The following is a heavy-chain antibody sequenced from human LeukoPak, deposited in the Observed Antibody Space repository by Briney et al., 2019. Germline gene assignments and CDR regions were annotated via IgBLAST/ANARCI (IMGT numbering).Heavy chain of an antibody. Sequence: SETLSLTCTVSGGSISSYYWSWIRQPAGKGLEWIGRIYTSGSTSYNPSLKSRVTMSVDTSKNQFSLKLSSVTAADTAVYYCAKERLLWFGESVDAFDIWGQGTMVTVSS. J-gene: IGHJ3*02. CDR3: AKERLLWFGESVDAFDI. D-gene: IGHD3-10*01. V-gene: IGHV4-4*07. CDR1: GGSISSYY. CDR2: IYTSGST.